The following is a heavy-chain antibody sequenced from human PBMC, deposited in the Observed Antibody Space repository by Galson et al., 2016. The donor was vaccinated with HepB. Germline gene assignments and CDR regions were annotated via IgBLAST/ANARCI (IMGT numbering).Heavy chain of an antibody. CDR3: AVLESSGSSFSGDTFEI. Sequence: SLRLSCAASGLSLSAYAIHWVRQAPGKGLEWVALVSYDGNTQYYADSVKGRFTISRDSSKNTLYLQMDSLRPEDTALYYCAVLESSGSSFSGDTFEIWGQGTMVTVSS. CDR2: VSYDGNTQ. V-gene: IGHV3-30*03. D-gene: IGHD1-26*01. J-gene: IGHJ3*02. CDR1: GLSLSAYA.